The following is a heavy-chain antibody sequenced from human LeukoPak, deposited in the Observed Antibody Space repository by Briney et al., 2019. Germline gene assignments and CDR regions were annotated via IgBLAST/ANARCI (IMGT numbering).Heavy chain of an antibody. CDR1: GFTFSNHA. Sequence: GGSLRLSCTASGFTFSNHAMHWVRQAPGKGLEWLTVISYDGRNEYYADSVKGRFTISRDNSKNTLYLQMNSLRAEDTAVYYCARDSCTPPNDYVWGTPCVWGAFDIWGQGTMVTVSS. CDR2: ISYDGRNE. D-gene: IGHD3-16*01. V-gene: IGHV3-30*04. CDR3: ARDSCTPPNDYVWGTPCVWGAFDI. J-gene: IGHJ3*02.